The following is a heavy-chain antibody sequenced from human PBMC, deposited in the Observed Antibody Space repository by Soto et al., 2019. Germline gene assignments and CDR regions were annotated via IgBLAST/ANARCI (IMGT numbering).Heavy chain of an antibody. V-gene: IGHV3-23*01. D-gene: IGHD1-7*01. CDR3: ARRARTATTNWGAFDI. CDR1: GFTFSNYV. J-gene: IGHJ3*02. Sequence: EVQLLESGGGLVQPGGSLRLSCAASGFTFSNYVMNWVRQAPGKGLEWVSTISYSADKTFYADSVKGRFTNSRDNSRDTLFLQMNSLRADDAAVYYCARRARTATTNWGAFDIWGQGTMVTVSS. CDR2: ISYSADKT.